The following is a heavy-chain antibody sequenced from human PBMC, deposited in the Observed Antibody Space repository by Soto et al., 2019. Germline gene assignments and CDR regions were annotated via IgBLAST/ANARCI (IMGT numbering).Heavy chain of an antibody. CDR1: GGSISYEYYH. CDR2: IHYSGSI. D-gene: IGHD2-21*02. CDR3: AREDDGGDRDYYGLDV. Sequence: PSETLSLTCTVSGGSISYEYYHWTWIRQSPGKGLEWIGYIHYSGSIIYNPSFKSRVTISVETSKNQFSLQLSSVTAADTAVYFCAREDDGGDRDYYGLDVWGQGTTVTVSS. V-gene: IGHV4-30-4*08. J-gene: IGHJ6*02.